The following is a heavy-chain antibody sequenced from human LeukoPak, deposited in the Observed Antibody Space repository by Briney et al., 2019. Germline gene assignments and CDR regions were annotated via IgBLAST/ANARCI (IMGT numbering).Heavy chain of an antibody. Sequence: GGSLRLSCTASGFTFSSYAMSWVRQAPGKGLEWVSAIGSSGGGTYYADSVKGRFTISRDISRNTLSLQMNSLRAGDTALYYCAKVQYSYGFYYFDYWGQGTLVTVSS. D-gene: IGHD5-18*01. CDR2: IGSSGGGT. V-gene: IGHV3-23*01. CDR1: GFTFSSYA. J-gene: IGHJ4*02. CDR3: AKVQYSYGFYYFDY.